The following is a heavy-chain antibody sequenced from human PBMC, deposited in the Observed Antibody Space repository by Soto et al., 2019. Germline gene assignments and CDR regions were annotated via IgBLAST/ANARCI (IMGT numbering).Heavy chain of an antibody. V-gene: IGHV4-59*12. CDR1: GGSISNYY. J-gene: IGHJ4*02. CDR3: ARGPPLL. CDR2: FYYRGST. Sequence: SETLSLTCTFSGGSISNYYWSWIRQPPGKGLEWIGYFYYRGSTNYNPSLKSRVTISVDPSRTQFSLKLSSVTAADTAVYYCARGPPLLWGQGTLVTVS.